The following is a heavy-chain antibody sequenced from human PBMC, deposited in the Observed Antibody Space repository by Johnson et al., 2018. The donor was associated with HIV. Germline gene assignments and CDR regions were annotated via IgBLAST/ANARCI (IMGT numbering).Heavy chain of an antibody. CDR3: AKIIGYSSGLEI. CDR2: INVDGREK. V-gene: IGHV3-7*01. J-gene: IGHJ3*02. CDR1: GFTFSDFR. D-gene: IGHD6-19*01. Sequence: VQLVESGGGLVQPGGSLRLSCTASGFTFSDFRMSWVRQAPGRGLEWVANINVDGREKYYVDSVEGRFTISRDNAKNSLFLQMNSLRAGDTAVYYCAKIIGYSSGLEIWGQGTMVTVSS.